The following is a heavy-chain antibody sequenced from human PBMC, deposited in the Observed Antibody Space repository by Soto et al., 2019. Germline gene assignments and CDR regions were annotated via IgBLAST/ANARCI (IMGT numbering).Heavy chain of an antibody. CDR1: VYTFTHYE. CDR2: VNAGNVNR. Sequence: QIRLVQSGAEVKKPGASVTVSCKASVYTFTHYEIHWVRQAPGQSLEWMGWVNAGNVNRKLSQKFQRRVTVTRDRSATTVHMELKSLRSEDTAVYYCERDDFYSGGFDYWGQGTLVTVS. V-gene: IGHV1-3*01. CDR3: ERDDFYSGGFDY. D-gene: IGHD2-15*01. J-gene: IGHJ4*02.